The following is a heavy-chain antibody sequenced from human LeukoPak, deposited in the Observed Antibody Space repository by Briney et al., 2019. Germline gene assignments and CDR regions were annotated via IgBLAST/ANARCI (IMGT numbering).Heavy chain of an antibody. Sequence: GGSLRLSCTASGFTFGDYAMNWVRQAPGKGLEWVSSISTSSIYIYYADSVKGRFTISRDNAKNSLYLQMNSLRAEDTAVYYCARDRHDYGDYVDAFDIWGQGTMVTVSS. CDR1: GFTFGDYA. D-gene: IGHD4-17*01. CDR2: ISTSSIYI. CDR3: ARDRHDYGDYVDAFDI. J-gene: IGHJ3*02. V-gene: IGHV3-21*01.